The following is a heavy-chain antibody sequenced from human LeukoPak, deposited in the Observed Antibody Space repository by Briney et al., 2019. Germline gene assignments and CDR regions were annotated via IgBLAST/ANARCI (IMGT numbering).Heavy chain of an antibody. CDR1: GATLNIGHA. D-gene: IGHD5-12*01. V-gene: IGHV1-69*04. J-gene: IGHJ5*02. CDR3: SPCGHAYDWFGP. CDR2: IIPFLGEV. Sequence: SVKVSCKAFGATLNIGHAFIWARQAPGQGLQWMGRIIPFLGEVNYAQNFQGRVSFTADKSTATMYMEMKSLRLDDTAIYYCSPCGHAYDWFGPWGQGTLVTVSS.